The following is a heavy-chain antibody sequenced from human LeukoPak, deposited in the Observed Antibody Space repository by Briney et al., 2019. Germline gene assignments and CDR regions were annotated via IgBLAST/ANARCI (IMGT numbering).Heavy chain of an antibody. D-gene: IGHD3-10*01. Sequence: SETLSLTCTVSGNSISSGDNYWSWIRQPAGKGLEWIGRIYTSGSTNYNPSLKSRVTISGDTSKNQFSLRLSSVTAADTAVYHCAKARAKTHYYGSGSFRNEDRSFDYWGQGTLVTVSS. CDR2: IYTSGST. J-gene: IGHJ4*02. V-gene: IGHV4-61*02. CDR1: GNSISSGDNY. CDR3: AKARAKTHYYGSGSFRNEDRSFDY.